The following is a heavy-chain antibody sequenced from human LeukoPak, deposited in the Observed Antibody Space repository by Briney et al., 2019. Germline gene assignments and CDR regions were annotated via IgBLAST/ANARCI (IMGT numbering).Heavy chain of an antibody. D-gene: IGHD5-24*01. CDR1: GYTFTSYG. CDR3: AGDNSVRDEAWWFNP. CDR2: ISAHNGNT. J-gene: IGHJ5*02. Sequence: ASVKVSCKASGYTFTSYGISWVRQAPGQGLEWMGWISAHNGNTNYAQKLQGRVTMTTDTSTSTAYMELRSLRSDDTAVYYCAGDNSVRDEAWWFNPWGQGTLVTVSS. V-gene: IGHV1-18*01.